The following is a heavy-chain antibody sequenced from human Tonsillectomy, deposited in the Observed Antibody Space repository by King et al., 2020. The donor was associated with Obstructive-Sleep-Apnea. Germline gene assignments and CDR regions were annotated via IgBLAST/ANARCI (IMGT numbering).Heavy chain of an antibody. Sequence: VQLKESGPGLVKPSETLSLSCTVSGGSISDYYWSWVRQPPGKGLEWIGYVFDSGNAKYNPSLKSRVTISVDMSKNQFSLKLSSVTAADTAVYYCARDIDWPTQGYFDNWGQGTLVTVSS. V-gene: IGHV4-59*01. CDR2: VFDSGNA. CDR1: GGSISDYY. CDR3: ARDIDWPTQGYFDN. D-gene: IGHD3-9*01. J-gene: IGHJ4*02.